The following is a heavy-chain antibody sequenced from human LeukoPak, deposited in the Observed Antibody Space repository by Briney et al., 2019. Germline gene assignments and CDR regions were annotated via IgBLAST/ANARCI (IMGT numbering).Heavy chain of an antibody. V-gene: IGHV3-23*01. D-gene: IGHD3-10*01. Sequence: PGGSLRLSCAASGFTFSNYAMSWVRQAPGKGLEWVSVISGSGGSTYYADSVKGRFTISRDNAKNSLYLQMNSLRAEDTAVYYCARDITPYYYMDVWGKGDHGHRLL. CDR1: GFTFSNYA. CDR2: ISGSGGST. CDR3: ARDITPYYYMDV. J-gene: IGHJ6*03.